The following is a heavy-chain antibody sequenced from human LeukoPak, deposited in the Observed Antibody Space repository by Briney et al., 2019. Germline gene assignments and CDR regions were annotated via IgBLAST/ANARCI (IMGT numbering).Heavy chain of an antibody. CDR3: ARAQLGYCSGGSCYSAHFDI. V-gene: IGHV1-2*02. J-gene: IGHJ3*02. CDR1: GYTFTDYY. Sequence: GASVKVSCKTSGYTFTDYYIHWVRQAPGQGLEWMGWINPDSGYTNYAQKFQGRVTMTRDTSINTAYMELSRLTSDDTAVYYCARAQLGYCSGGSCYSAHFDIWGQGTMVTVSS. CDR2: INPDSGYT. D-gene: IGHD2-15*01.